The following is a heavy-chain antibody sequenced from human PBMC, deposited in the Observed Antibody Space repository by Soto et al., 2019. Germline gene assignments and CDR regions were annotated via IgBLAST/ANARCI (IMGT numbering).Heavy chain of an antibody. J-gene: IGHJ5*02. D-gene: IGHD6-13*01. CDR1: GGSISSYY. Sequence: PSETLSLTCTVSGGSISSYYWSWIRQPPGKGLEWIGYIYYSGSTNYNPSLKSRVTISVDTSKNQFSLKLSSVTAADTAVYYCARTASPGIAAAGTDNWFDPWGQGTLVTVSS. CDR3: ARTASPGIAAAGTDNWFDP. V-gene: IGHV4-59*01. CDR2: IYYSGST.